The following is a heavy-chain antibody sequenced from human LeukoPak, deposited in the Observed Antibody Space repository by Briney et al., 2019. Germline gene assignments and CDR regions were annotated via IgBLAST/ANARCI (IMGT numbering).Heavy chain of an antibody. Sequence: GGSLRLSCAASGFTFSPYPMNWVRQAPGKGLEWVANIKEDGSEKYYGDSVKGRFTISRDNAKNSLYLEMNSLRVEDTAVYYCARDSSGYQWGQGTLVTVSS. J-gene: IGHJ4*02. V-gene: IGHV3-7*01. CDR2: IKEDGSEK. CDR1: GFTFSPYP. D-gene: IGHD3-22*01. CDR3: ARDSSGYQ.